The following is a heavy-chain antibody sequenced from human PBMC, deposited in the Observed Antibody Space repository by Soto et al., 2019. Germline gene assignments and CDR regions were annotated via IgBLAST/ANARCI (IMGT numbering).Heavy chain of an antibody. V-gene: IGHV4-30-2*01. CDR1: GASISSGGYS. Sequence: QLQLQESGSGLVKPSQTLSLTCAVSGASISSGGYSWSWLRQPPGKGLEWIGYIYHSGRAYYIPSLKSRVTLAVDRSKNQGSLNLISVTTADTAVYYWVRGSPFSPWGQGTLVTVSS. J-gene: IGHJ5*02. CDR3: VRGSPFSP. CDR2: IYHSGRA.